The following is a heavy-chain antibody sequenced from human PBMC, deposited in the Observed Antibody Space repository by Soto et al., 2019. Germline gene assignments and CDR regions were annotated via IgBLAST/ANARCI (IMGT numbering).Heavy chain of an antibody. J-gene: IGHJ5*02. Sequence: ASVKVSCKASGYTFTGYYMHWVRQAPGQGLEWMGWINPNSGGTNYAQKFQGWVTMTRDTSISTAYMELSRLRSDDTAVYYCARDSLSTHYDFWSGNYTLGSWSAPWGQGTLVTVSS. D-gene: IGHD3-3*01. CDR3: ARDSLSTHYDFWSGNYTLGSWSAP. CDR2: INPNSGGT. V-gene: IGHV1-2*04. CDR1: GYTFTGYY.